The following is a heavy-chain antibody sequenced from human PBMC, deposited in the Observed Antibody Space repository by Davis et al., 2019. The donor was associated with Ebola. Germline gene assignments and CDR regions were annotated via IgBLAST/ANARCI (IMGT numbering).Heavy chain of an antibody. V-gene: IGHV3-23*01. CDR1: GFTFSTYA. Sequence: GESLKISCAASGFTFSTYAMSWVRQAPGKGLEWVSAISGSGGSTYYADSVKGGFTISRDNSTSTLYLQMNSLRAEDTAVYYCATPLLRYFDWFSYWGQGTLVTVSS. CDR2: ISGSGGST. J-gene: IGHJ4*02. D-gene: IGHD3-9*01. CDR3: ATPLLRYFDWFSY.